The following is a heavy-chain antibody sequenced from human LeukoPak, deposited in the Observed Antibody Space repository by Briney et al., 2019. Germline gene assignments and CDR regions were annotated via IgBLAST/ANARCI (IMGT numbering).Heavy chain of an antibody. D-gene: IGHD4-17*01. Sequence: ASVKVSCKASGYTFTSYGISWVRQAPGQGLEWMGWISAYNGNTNYAQKLQGRVTMTTNTSTRTAYMELRSLRSDDTAVYYCERDVPGARLTKVTNFDYWGQGTLVTVSS. CDR2: ISAYNGNT. CDR1: GYTFTSYG. CDR3: ERDVPGARLTKVTNFDY. V-gene: IGHV1-18*04. J-gene: IGHJ4*02.